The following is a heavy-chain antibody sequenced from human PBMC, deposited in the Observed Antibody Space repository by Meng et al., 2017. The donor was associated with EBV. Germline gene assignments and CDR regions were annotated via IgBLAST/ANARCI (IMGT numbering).Heavy chain of an antibody. D-gene: IGHD2-8*02. CDR2: IIPILGST. CDR3: ARDQGEFWLGGICYNQNWFDP. CDR1: GDTFTKYG. V-gene: IGHV1-69*06. J-gene: IGHJ5*02. Sequence: LVQSGAGVQKPGSSVKVTCKASGDTFTKYGITWVRQAPGQGLEWMGGIIPILGSTNYAQKFQGRVTITVDKSTTTVYMHLAGLTSDDTAVYYCARDQGEFWLGGICYNQNWFDPWGQGTLVTVSS.